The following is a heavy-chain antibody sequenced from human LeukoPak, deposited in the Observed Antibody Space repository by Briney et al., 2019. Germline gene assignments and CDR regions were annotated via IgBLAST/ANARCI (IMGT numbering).Heavy chain of an antibody. CDR2: IYHSGST. J-gene: IGHJ5*02. Sequence: PSETLSLTCTVSGYSISSGYYWGWIRQPPGKGLEWIGSIYHSGSTNYNPSLKSRVTMSVDTSKNQFSLKLSSVTAADTAVYYCARDPGTLLWFGESHWFDPWGQGTLVTVSS. CDR1: GYSISSGYY. CDR3: ARDPGTLLWFGESHWFDP. V-gene: IGHV4-38-2*02. D-gene: IGHD3-10*01.